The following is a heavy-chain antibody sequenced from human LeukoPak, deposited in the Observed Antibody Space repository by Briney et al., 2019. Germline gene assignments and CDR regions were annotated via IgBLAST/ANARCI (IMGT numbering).Heavy chain of an antibody. V-gene: IGHV5-51*01. CDR3: ARSHYYDSSGYYNSEFDP. CDR1: GYSFTSYW. CDR2: IYPGDSDT. D-gene: IGHD3-22*01. J-gene: IGHJ5*02. Sequence: GESLKISCKGSGYSFTSYWIGWVRQMPGKGLEWMGIIYPGDSDTRYSPSFQGQVTISADKSISTAYLQWSSLKASDTAMYYCARSHYYDSSGYYNSEFDPWAREPWSPSPQ.